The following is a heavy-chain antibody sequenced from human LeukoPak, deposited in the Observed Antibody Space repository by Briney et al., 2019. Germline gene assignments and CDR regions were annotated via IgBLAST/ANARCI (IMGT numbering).Heavy chain of an antibody. D-gene: IGHD5-18*01. CDR2: IYYSGST. CDR3: ARGFGYSYGRGYDY. V-gene: IGHV4-59*01. Sequence: SETLSLTCTVSNGSITNYYWSWIRQPPGKGLEWIGYIYYSGSTNYNPSLKSRVTISVDTSKNQSSLRLTSVSAADTAVYYCARGFGYSYGRGYDYWGQGTLVTVSS. J-gene: IGHJ4*02. CDR1: NGSITNYY.